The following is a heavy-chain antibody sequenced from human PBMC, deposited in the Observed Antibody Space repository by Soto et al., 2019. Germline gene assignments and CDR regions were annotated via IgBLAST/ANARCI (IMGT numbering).Heavy chain of an antibody. CDR3: AGGLWGGNLVTSPFDF. J-gene: IGHJ4*02. D-gene: IGHD3-3*01. CDR2: IRSSGTTI. CDR1: GFSFSSYE. Sequence: EVQLVESGGGLIQPGGSLRLSCAASGFSFSSYEMNWVRQAPGKGLEWVSYIRSSGTTIYYADSVKGRFTISRDNAKNSLFLQMNSLRAEDTAVYYCAGGLWGGNLVTSPFDFWGQGALVTVSS. V-gene: IGHV3-48*03.